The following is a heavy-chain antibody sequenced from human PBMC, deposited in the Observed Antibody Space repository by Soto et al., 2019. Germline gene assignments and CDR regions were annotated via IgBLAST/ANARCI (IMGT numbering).Heavy chain of an antibody. V-gene: IGHV3-49*05. D-gene: IGHD4-17*01. Sequence: EMQLVESGGGLVKPGRSLRLSCTASGFTFGDYAMNWFRQAPGKGLEWVGFIRSKAYGGTTEYAASVKGRFTISRDDTKSIAHLQMNSLKTEDTAVYYCARANPHDYGGWAPGYYYGMDVWGQGTTVTVSS. CDR2: IRSKAYGGTT. CDR1: GFTFGDYA. J-gene: IGHJ6*02. CDR3: ARANPHDYGGWAPGYYYGMDV.